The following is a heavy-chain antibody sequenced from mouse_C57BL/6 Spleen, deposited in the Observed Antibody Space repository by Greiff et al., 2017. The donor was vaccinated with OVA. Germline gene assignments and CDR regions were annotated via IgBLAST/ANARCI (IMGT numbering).Heavy chain of an antibody. CDR2: IDPSDSYT. Sequence: QVQLQQSGAELVMPGASVKLSCKASGYTFTSYWMHWVKQRPGQGLEWIGEIDPSDSYTNYNQKFKGKSTLTVDKSSSTAYMQLSSLTSEDSAVYYCARKLGQYAMDYWGQGTSLTVSS. CDR3: ARKLGQYAMDY. D-gene: IGHD4-1*01. CDR1: GYTFTSYW. J-gene: IGHJ4*01. V-gene: IGHV1-69*01.